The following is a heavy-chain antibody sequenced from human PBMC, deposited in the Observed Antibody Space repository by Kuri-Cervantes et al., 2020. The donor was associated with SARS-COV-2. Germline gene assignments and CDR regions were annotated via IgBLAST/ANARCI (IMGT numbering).Heavy chain of an antibody. V-gene: IGHV4-39*01. CDR1: GGSISSSSYY. J-gene: IGHJ4*02. CDR3: ARLVPYYDFWSGSYYFDY. Sequence: ESLKISCTVSGGSISSSSYYWGWIRQPPGKGLEWIGSIYYSGSTYYNPSLKSRVTTSVDTSKNQFSLKLSSVTAADTAVYYCARLVPYYDFWSGSYYFDYWGQGTLVTVSS. CDR2: IYYSGST. D-gene: IGHD3-3*01.